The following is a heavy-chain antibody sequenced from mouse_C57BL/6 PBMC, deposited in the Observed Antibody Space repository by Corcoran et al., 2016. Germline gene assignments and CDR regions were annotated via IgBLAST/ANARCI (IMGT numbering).Heavy chain of an antibody. CDR1: GYTFTDYY. D-gene: IGHD2-3*01. V-gene: IGHV1-26*01. CDR3: ARRRDDGYRGAMDY. CDR2: INPNNGGT. Sequence: EVQLQQSGPELVKPGASVKISCKASGYTFTDYYMNWVKQSDGKSLEWIGDINPNNGGTSYNQKFKGKATLTVDKSSSTAYMELRSLTSEDSAVYYCARRRDDGYRGAMDYWGQGTSVTVSS. J-gene: IGHJ4*01.